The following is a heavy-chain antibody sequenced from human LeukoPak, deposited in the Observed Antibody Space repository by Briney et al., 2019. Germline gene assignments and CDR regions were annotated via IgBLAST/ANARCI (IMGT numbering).Heavy chain of an antibody. CDR2: IKSKTDGGTT. CDR1: GFTFSNAW. D-gene: IGHD4-17*01. J-gene: IGHJ1*01. V-gene: IGHV3-15*01. CDR3: ATPSLLYGAHYLPEYFQH. Sequence: PGGSLRLSCAASGFTFSNAWMSWVRQAPGKGLGWVGRIKSKTDGGTTDYAAPVKGRFTISRDDSKNTLYLQMNSLKTEDTAVYYCATPSLLYGAHYLPEYFQHWGQGTLVTVSS.